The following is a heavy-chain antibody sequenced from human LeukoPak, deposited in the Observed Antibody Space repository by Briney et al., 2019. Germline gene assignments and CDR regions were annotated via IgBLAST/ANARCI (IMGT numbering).Heavy chain of an antibody. Sequence: PGGSLRLSCAASGFTFSSYSMNWVRQAPGKGLEWVSYISSSSSTIYYADSVKGRFTISRDNAKNSLFLQMNSLRAEDTAVYYCARDGEEWELLVGAFDIWGQGTMVTVSS. CDR1: GFTFSSYS. J-gene: IGHJ3*02. V-gene: IGHV3-48*01. CDR2: ISSSSSTI. CDR3: ARDGEEWELLVGAFDI. D-gene: IGHD1-26*01.